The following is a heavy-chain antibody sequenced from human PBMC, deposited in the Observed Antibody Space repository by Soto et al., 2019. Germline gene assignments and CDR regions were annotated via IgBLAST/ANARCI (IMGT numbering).Heavy chain of an antibody. J-gene: IGHJ4*02. Sequence: QVQLVESGGGVVQPGRSLRLSCAASGFTFSSYAMHWVRQAPGKGLEWVAVISYDGSNKYYADSVKGRFTISRDNSKNTLYMQMNILRAEDTAVYYCAREGHNWNYFDYWGQGTLVTVSS. V-gene: IGHV3-30-3*01. D-gene: IGHD1-20*01. CDR2: ISYDGSNK. CDR1: GFTFSSYA. CDR3: AREGHNWNYFDY.